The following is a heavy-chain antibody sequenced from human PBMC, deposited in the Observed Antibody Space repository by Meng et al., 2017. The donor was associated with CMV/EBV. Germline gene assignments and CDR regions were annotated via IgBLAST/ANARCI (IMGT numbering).Heavy chain of an antibody. J-gene: IGHJ6*02. D-gene: IGHD2-2*01. V-gene: IGHV4-61*01. CDR1: GGSVSSGSYF. CDR2: IYYSGST. CDR3: ARESVVVPAAMIIKQPDYYYYGMDV. Sequence: VSLRLSCTVSGGSVSSGSYFWSWIRQPPGKGLEWIGYIYYSGSTNYNPSLKSRVTISVDTSKNQFSLKLSSVTAADTAVYYCARESVVVPAAMIIKQPDYYYYGMDVWGQGTTVTVSS.